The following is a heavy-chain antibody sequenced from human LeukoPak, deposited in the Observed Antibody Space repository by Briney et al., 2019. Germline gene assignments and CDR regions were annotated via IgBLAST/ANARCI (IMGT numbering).Heavy chain of an antibody. CDR3: AKDRGQQLDGDAFDI. J-gene: IGHJ3*02. Sequence: GGSLRLSCTVSGFTVSSNSMSWVRQAPGKGLEWVSFIYSGGNTHYSDSVKGRFTISRDNSKNTLYLQMNSLRAEDTAVYYCAKDRGQQLDGDAFDIWGQGTMVTVSS. CDR2: IYSGGNT. CDR1: GFTVSSNS. V-gene: IGHV3-53*01. D-gene: IGHD6-13*01.